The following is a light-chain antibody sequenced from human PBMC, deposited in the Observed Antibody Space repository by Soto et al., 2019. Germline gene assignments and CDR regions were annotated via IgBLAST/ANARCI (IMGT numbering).Light chain of an antibody. Sequence: QSALTQPASMSGSPGQSITIPCTGTSSDVGGYNLVSWFQQHPGKAPKLLIYEGTKRPSGVSNRFAGSKSGNTASLTISGLQAEDEADYYCCSYAAGSTPVLFGGGTKLTVL. CDR3: CSYAAGSTPVL. CDR2: EGT. CDR1: SSDVGGYNL. V-gene: IGLV2-23*01. J-gene: IGLJ2*01.